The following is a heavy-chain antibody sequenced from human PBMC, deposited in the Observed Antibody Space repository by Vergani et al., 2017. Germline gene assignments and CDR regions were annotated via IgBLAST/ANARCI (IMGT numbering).Heavy chain of an antibody. D-gene: IGHD6-19*01. CDR2: IIPILGIA. CDR3: ARHRGSGWPHFPLLGTPGDY. J-gene: IGHJ4*02. Sequence: QVQLVQSGAEVKKPGASVKVSCKASGGTFSSYAISWVRQAPGQGLEWMGRIIPILGIANYAQKFQGRVTITADKSTSTAYMELSSLRSEDTAVYYCARHRGSGWPHFPLLGTPGDYWGQGTLVTVSS. V-gene: IGHV1-69*04. CDR1: GGTFSSYA.